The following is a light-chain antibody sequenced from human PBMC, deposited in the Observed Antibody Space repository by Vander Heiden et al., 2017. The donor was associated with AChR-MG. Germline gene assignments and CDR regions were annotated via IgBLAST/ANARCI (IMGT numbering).Light chain of an antibody. J-gene: IGKJ5*01. CDR3: RQDLQTLIT. Sequence: DIVMTQSPLSLPVTPGEPASISCRSSQSLLHSNGYNYLDWYLQKPGQSPQLLIYLGSTRDSGVPDRFSGSGSGTDFTLKISRVETEDVGVYYCRQDLQTLITFGQGTRLEIK. CDR2: LGS. V-gene: IGKV2-28*01. CDR1: QSLLHSNGYNY.